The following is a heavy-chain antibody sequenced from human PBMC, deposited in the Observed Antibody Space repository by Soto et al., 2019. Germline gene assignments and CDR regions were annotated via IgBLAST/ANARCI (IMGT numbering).Heavy chain of an antibody. D-gene: IGHD2-15*01. J-gene: IGHJ4*01. V-gene: IGHV3-23*01. CDR3: AKDGCSGDSCHRHLDY. CDR2: ISGRSGGT. Sequence: PGGSLRLSCAASGFIFSNYAMRWVRQAPGKGLEWVSAISGRSGGTHYADSVKGRFTISRDNSKNTLYLQLNRLRAEDTAVYYCAKDGCSGDSCHRHLDYSGHRTLVTVSS. CDR1: GFIFSNYA.